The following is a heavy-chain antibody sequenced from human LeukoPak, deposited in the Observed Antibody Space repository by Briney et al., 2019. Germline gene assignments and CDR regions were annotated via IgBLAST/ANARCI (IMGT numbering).Heavy chain of an antibody. J-gene: IGHJ5*02. V-gene: IGHV4-34*01. Sequence: SETLSLTCAVYGGSFSGYYWSWIRQPPGKGLEWIGEINHSGSTNYNPSLKSRVTISVDTSKNQFSLKLSSVTAADTAVYYCARRGWSFAVFDPWGQGTLVTVSS. CDR3: ARRGWSFAVFDP. D-gene: IGHD6-19*01. CDR1: GGSFSGYY. CDR2: INHSGST.